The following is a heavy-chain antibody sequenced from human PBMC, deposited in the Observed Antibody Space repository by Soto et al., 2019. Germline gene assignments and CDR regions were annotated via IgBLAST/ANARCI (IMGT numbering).Heavy chain of an antibody. Sequence: EVQLVESGGGLVQPGGSLRLSCAASGFTLSSYWMHWVRQAPGKGLVWVSRINSDGSSTNYADSVKGRLTLSRDNAKNTLYLQMNSLRAEDTAVYYCARSTGTGNAYAMDVWGQGTTVTVSS. CDR2: INSDGSST. CDR3: ARSTGTGNAYAMDV. J-gene: IGHJ6*02. V-gene: IGHV3-74*01. CDR1: GFTLSSYW. D-gene: IGHD1-1*01.